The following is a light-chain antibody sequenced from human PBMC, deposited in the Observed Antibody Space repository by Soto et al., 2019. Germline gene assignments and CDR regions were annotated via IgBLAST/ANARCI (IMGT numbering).Light chain of an antibody. V-gene: IGKV1-13*02. CDR2: DAS. J-gene: IGKJ3*01. CDR1: QGISSA. CDR3: QQFNSYPPICT. Sequence: AIQLTQSPSSLSASVGDRVTITCRASQGISSALAWYQQKPGKAPKLLIYDASSLENGVPSRFSGSGSGTDFTLTISSLQPEDFATYYCQQFNSYPPICTFGPGTKVDIK.